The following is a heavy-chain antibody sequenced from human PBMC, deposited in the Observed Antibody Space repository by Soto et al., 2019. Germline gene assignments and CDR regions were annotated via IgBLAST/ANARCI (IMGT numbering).Heavy chain of an antibody. Sequence: AGGSLRLSCAASGFTFSSYAMHWVRQAPGKGLEWVAVISYDGSNKYYADSVKGRFTISRDNSKNTLYLQMNSLRAEDTAVYYCARDRKEYYYYYGMDVWGQGTTVTVSS. V-gene: IGHV3-30-3*01. J-gene: IGHJ6*02. CDR1: GFTFSSYA. CDR3: ARDRKEYYYYYGMDV. CDR2: ISYDGSNK.